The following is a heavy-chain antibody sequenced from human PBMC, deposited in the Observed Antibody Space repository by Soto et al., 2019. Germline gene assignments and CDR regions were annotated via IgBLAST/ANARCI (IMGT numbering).Heavy chain of an antibody. Sequence: EVQLVESGGGLVQPGGSLRLSCAASGFTFSSYSMNWVRQAPGKGLEWVSYISSSSSTIYYADSVKGRFTISRDNAKNSRYLQMNSLRDEDTAVYYCARAYGSGWYVSWYFDLWGRGTLVTVSS. J-gene: IGHJ2*01. D-gene: IGHD6-19*01. CDR2: ISSSSSTI. CDR1: GFTFSSYS. CDR3: ARAYGSGWYVSWYFDL. V-gene: IGHV3-48*02.